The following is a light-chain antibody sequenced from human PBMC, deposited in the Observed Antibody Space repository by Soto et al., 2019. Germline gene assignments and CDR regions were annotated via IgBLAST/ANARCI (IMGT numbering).Light chain of an antibody. CDR3: QQSYSTPRT. Sequence: DIQMTQSPSSLSASVGDRVTITCRASQSISSYLNWYQQKPGKAPKLLNYAATSLKSGVPSKFSGSGSGTDFTLTISSLQPEDFATYYCQQSYSTPRTFGQGTRLEIK. CDR1: QSISSY. J-gene: IGKJ5*01. CDR2: AAT. V-gene: IGKV1-39*01.